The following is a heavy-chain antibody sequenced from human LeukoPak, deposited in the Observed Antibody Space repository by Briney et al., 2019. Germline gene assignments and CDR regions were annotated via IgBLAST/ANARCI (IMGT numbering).Heavy chain of an antibody. Sequence: GGSLRLSCVASGFTFSSYWMSWVRQAPGKGLEWVANIKQDESEKYYVDSVKGRFTISRDSAKNSLYLQMNSLRAEDTALYYCARGYGQWAYWGQGTLVTVSS. J-gene: IGHJ4*02. CDR2: IKQDESEK. D-gene: IGHD2-8*01. CDR1: GFTFSSYW. V-gene: IGHV3-7*01. CDR3: ARGYGQWAY.